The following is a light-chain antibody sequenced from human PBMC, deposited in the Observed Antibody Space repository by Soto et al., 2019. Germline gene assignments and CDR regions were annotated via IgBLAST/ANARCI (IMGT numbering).Light chain of an antibody. J-gene: IGKJ4*01. CDR2: GAS. CDR1: QTGSNTY. Sequence: EIVLTQFPGALSLSPGERVTLSCRASQTGSNTYLAGYQQKSGQAPKFLIYGASNRATGIPDRFSGSGSGTDFTLTISRLEPEDFAVYYCQQYGALPPTFGGGTKVEIK. CDR3: QQYGALPPT. V-gene: IGKV3-20*01.